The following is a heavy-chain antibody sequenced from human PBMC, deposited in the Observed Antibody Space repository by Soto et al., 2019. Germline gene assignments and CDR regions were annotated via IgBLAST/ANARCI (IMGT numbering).Heavy chain of an antibody. D-gene: IGHD6-13*01. CDR1: GFTVSSNY. Sequence: GGSLRLSCAASGFTVSSNYMSWVRQAPGKGLEWVSVIYSGGSTYYADSVKGRFTISRDNSKNTLYLQMNSLRAEDTAVYYCVRSVAAAGTGAFDIWGQGSMVTVSS. CDR3: VRSVAAAGTGAFDI. J-gene: IGHJ3*02. CDR2: IYSGGST. V-gene: IGHV3-66*01.